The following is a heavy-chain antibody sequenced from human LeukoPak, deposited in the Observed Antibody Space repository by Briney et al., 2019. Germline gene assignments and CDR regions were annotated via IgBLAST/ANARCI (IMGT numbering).Heavy chain of an antibody. D-gene: IGHD2-2*01. CDR3: ARDLRSQYQPLLPHDY. Sequence: SVKVSCKASGGTFSSYAISWVRQAPGQGLEWMGRIIPILGIANYAQKFQGRVTITADKSTSTAYMELSSLRSEDTAVYYCARDLRSQYQPLLPHDYWGQGTLVTVSS. V-gene: IGHV1-69*04. J-gene: IGHJ4*02. CDR2: IIPILGIA. CDR1: GGTFSSYA.